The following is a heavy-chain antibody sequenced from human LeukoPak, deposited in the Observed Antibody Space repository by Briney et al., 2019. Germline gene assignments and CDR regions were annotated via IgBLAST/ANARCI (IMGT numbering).Heavy chain of an antibody. D-gene: IGHD1-26*01. CDR2: ISGSGGST. CDR3: AKCPYSGSYYVGLSDY. CDR1: GFTVSSNY. J-gene: IGHJ4*02. Sequence: GGSLRLSCAASGFTVSSNYMSWVRQAPGKGLEWVSAISGSGGSTYYADSVKGRFTISRDNSKNTLYLQMNSLRAEDTAVYYCAKCPYSGSYYVGLSDYWGQGTLVTVSS. V-gene: IGHV3-23*01.